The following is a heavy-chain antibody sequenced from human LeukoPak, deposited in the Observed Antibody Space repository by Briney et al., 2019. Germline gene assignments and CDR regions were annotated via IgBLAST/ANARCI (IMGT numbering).Heavy chain of an antibody. CDR3: ARSNDAFDI. J-gene: IGHJ3*02. CDR2: IYSGGST. CDR1: GYFLSSGYY. V-gene: IGHV3-53*01. D-gene: IGHD5/OR15-5a*01. Sequence: PSETLSLTCAVSGYFLSSGYYWGWIRQPPGKGLEWVSIIYSGGSTFYADSVKGRFTISRDNSKNTLHLQMNSLRAEDTAVYCCARSNDAFDIWGQGTMVTVSS.